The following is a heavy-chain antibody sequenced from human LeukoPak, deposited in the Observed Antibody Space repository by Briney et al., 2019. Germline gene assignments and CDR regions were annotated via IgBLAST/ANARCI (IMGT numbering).Heavy chain of an antibody. J-gene: IGHJ4*02. Sequence: QPGGSLRLSCAASGFTFSSYEMNWVRQAPGKGLEWVSYISSSGSTIYYADSVKGRFTISRDNAKNSLYLQMNSLRAEDTAVYYCARDWGNYDILTGYYYWGQGTLVTVSS. CDR2: ISSSGSTI. V-gene: IGHV3-48*03. D-gene: IGHD3-9*01. CDR1: GFTFSSYE. CDR3: ARDWGNYDILTGYYY.